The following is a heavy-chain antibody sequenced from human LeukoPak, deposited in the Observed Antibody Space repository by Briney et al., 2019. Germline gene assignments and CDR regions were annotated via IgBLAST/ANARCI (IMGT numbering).Heavy chain of an antibody. V-gene: IGHV1-2*02. CDR2: IYPNSGGT. CDR1: GYTLTGYY. J-gene: IGHJ6*03. Sequence: ASVKVSCKASGYTLTGYYMHWVRQAPGQGLEWMGCIYPNSGGTNYAQKFQGRVTVTRDTSISTAYMELSRLRSDGTAVYYCAREAYDSGSFRTDYYYMDVWGKGTTVTISS. CDR3: AREAYDSGSFRTDYYYMDV. D-gene: IGHD3-10*01.